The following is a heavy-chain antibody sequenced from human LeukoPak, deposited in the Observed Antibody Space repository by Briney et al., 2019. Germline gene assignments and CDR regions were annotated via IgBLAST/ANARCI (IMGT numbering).Heavy chain of an antibody. J-gene: IGHJ4*02. CDR2: ISSSGTTK. V-gene: IGHV3-48*03. D-gene: IGHD2-15*01. CDR1: GLTFRNYA. Sequence: PGGSLRLSCAASGLTFRNYAVTWVRQAPGRGLEWVSYISSSGTTKYYADSVKGRFTISRDDAKKSLYLQMSSLRAEDTAVYYCARATTLLDSWGQGTLVTVSS. CDR3: ARATTLLDS.